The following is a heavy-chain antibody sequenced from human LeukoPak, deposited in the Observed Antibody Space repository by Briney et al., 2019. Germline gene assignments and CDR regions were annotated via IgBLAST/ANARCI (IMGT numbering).Heavy chain of an antibody. Sequence: ASVTVSCKASGYPFTGYFIHWVRQAPGLGLEWMGWINPNSGGTNYAQKFQGWVTMTRDTSINTAYMELSSLKSDDTAVYYCARANYYDSIGDAFDIWGQGTMVTVSS. V-gene: IGHV1-2*04. J-gene: IGHJ3*02. CDR3: ARANYYDSIGDAFDI. CDR1: GYPFTGYF. D-gene: IGHD3-22*01. CDR2: INPNSGGT.